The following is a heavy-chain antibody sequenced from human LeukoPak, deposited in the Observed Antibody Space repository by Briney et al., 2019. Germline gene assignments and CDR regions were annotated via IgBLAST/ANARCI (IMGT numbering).Heavy chain of an antibody. CDR2: IYPGDSDT. CDR1: GSSFTSYW. Sequence: GESLQISCKGSGSSFTSYWIGWVRQLPGKGLEWMGIIYPGDSDTRYSPSFQGQVTISADKSISTAYLQWSSLKASDTAMYYCARHANDYLLDYWGQGTLVTVSS. CDR3: ARHANDYLLDY. V-gene: IGHV5-51*01. J-gene: IGHJ4*02. D-gene: IGHD1-1*01.